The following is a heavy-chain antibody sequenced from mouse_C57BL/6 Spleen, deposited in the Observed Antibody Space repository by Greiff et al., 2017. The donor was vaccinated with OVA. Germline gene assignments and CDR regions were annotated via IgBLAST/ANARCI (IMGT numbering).Heavy chain of an antibody. J-gene: IGHJ4*01. D-gene: IGHD1-1*01. CDR2: IRLKSDNYAT. CDR3: TVTTVVPFYAMDY. Sequence: EVHLVESGGGLVQPGGSMKLSCVASGFTFSNYWMNWVRQSPEKGLEWVAQIRLKSDNYATHYAESVKGRFTISRDDSKSSVYLQMNNLRAEDTGIYYCTVTTVVPFYAMDYWGQGTSVTVSS. V-gene: IGHV6-3*01. CDR1: GFTFSNYW.